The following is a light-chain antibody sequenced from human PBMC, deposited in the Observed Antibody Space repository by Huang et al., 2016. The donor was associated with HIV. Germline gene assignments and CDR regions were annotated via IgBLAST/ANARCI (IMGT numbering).Light chain of an antibody. J-gene: IGKJ1*01. Sequence: DIVMTQSPDSMTVSLGERATINCKSSQSVLHSSNNKNYLTWYQQKPGHPPKVLIYWASSRESGVPDRFIGSGSGTDFTLTISNLQAEDVAVYFCHQYFSTPQTFGQGTKVEIK. V-gene: IGKV4-1*01. CDR1: QSVLHSSNNKNY. CDR2: WAS. CDR3: HQYFSTPQT.